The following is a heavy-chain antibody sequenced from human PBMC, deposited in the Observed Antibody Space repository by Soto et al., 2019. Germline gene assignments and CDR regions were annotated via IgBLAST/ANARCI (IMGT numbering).Heavy chain of an antibody. D-gene: IGHD3-10*01. Sequence: GASVKVSCKASGFTSTSSAVQWVRQARGQRLEWIGWIVVGSGNTNYAQKLQGRVTMTTDTSTSTAYMELRSLRSDDTAVYYCARDHYGLGSYLGPLFDYWGQGTLVTVSS. CDR3: ARDHYGLGSYLGPLFDY. J-gene: IGHJ4*02. CDR2: IVVGSGNT. V-gene: IGHV1-58*01. CDR1: GFTSTSSA.